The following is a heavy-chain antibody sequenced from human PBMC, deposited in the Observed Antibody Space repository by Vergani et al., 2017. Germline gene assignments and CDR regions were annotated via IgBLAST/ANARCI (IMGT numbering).Heavy chain of an antibody. CDR1: GFSVSNNY. V-gene: IGHV3-53*02. CDR3: AKMCNWDDSYFYCMDV. CDR2: IFTGGTT. Sequence: EVQLVETGGGLIQPGGSLRLSCVVSGFSVSNNYMSWVRHRPGKGLGWVSFIFTGGTTYYEDSVKGRFTISRDNSKNTVHLQMNNLTAEDTAVYYCAKMCNWDDSYFYCMDVWGKGTTVTVSS. J-gene: IGHJ6*03. D-gene: IGHD1-1*01.